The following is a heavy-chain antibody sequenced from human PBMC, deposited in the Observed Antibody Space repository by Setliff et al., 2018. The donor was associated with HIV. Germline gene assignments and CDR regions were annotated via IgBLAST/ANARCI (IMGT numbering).Heavy chain of an antibody. CDR1: GGSISSYY. CDR2: IYTSGST. Sequence: PSETLSLTCTVSGGSISSYYWSWIRQPAGKGLEWIGHIYTSGSTNYNPSLKSRVTMSVDTSKNQFSLKLSSVTAADTAVYYCARGVRDNSGWSSYYFDYWGQGTLVTVSS. CDR3: ARGVRDNSGWSSYYFDY. J-gene: IGHJ4*02. D-gene: IGHD6-19*01. V-gene: IGHV4-4*07.